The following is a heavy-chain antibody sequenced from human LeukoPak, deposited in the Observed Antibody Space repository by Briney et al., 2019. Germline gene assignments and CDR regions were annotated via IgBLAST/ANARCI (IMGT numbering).Heavy chain of an antibody. CDR1: GGSISSYY. CDR3: AGAGGSLYWYFDL. CDR2: IYYTGST. Sequence: PSETLSLTCTVSGGSISSYYWSWIRQPPGKGLEWIGYIYYTGSTNSNPSLKSRVTISVDTSKNQFSLKLSSVTAADTAVYYCAGAGGSLYWYFDLWARGSLVTVSS. V-gene: IGHV4-59*01. J-gene: IGHJ2*01. D-gene: IGHD3-16*01.